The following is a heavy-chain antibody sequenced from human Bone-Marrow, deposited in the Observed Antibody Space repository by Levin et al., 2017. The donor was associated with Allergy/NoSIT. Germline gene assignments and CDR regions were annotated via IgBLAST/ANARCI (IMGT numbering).Heavy chain of an antibody. CDR1: GFSLDTTGVG. Sequence: QSGPTLVKPTQTLTLTCTFSGFSLDTTGVGVGWIRQPPGKALEWLALIYWNDDKQYSPSLKSRLTITKDTSRDQVVLTMTNMDPVDTATYYCAHRPSSWYSLDYWGQGTLVSVSS. J-gene: IGHJ4*02. V-gene: IGHV2-5*01. D-gene: IGHD2-15*01. CDR2: IYWNDDK. CDR3: AHRPSSWYSLDY.